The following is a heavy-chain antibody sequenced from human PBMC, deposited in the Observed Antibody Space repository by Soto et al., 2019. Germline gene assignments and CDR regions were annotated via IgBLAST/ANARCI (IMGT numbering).Heavy chain of an antibody. D-gene: IGHD2-8*01. V-gene: IGHV3-48*02. CDR3: AKYCSSDVCFDY. CDR1: GFTFSSCS. J-gene: IGHJ4*02. CDR2: ISGSGDTK. Sequence: LRLSCSSSGFTFSSCSMNWVRQAPGKGLEWVSFISGSGDTKYYADSVKGRFTISRDNAKNSLYLQMSSLRDEDTAVYYCAKYCSSDVCFDYWGQGTLVTVSS.